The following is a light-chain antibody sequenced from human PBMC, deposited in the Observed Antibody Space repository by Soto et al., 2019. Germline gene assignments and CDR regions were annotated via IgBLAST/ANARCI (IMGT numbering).Light chain of an antibody. CDR1: QSFNSN. CDR3: QQYYNWPLT. Sequence: ELVMTQSPATLSVSTGERATLSCRASQSFNSNVAWYQQKPGQAPRLLIHGTSTRVTGIPARFSGSGSGTAFTLSISSLQSDDVAVDDGQQYYNWPLTFGGGTKVEIK. J-gene: IGKJ4*01. CDR2: GTS. V-gene: IGKV3-15*01.